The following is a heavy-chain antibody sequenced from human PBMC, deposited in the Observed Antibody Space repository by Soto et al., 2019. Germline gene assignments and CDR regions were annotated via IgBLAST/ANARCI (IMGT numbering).Heavy chain of an antibody. J-gene: IGHJ4*02. V-gene: IGHV3-74*01. CDR1: GFIFRNYL. CDR3: ARDGYNGFDY. CDR2: INSDGSSA. Sequence: GGSLRLSCAPSGFIFRNYLMHWVRQAPGKGLVWISRINSDGSSASYADSVKGRFTISRDNAKNTLYLQMHSLRDEDTAVYYCARDGYNGFDYWGQGTLVAVSS. D-gene: IGHD5-12*01.